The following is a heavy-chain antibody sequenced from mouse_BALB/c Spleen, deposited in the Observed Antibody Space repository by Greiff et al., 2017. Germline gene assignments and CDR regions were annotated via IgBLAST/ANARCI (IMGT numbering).Heavy chain of an antibody. CDR1: GFTFSSFG. CDR3: ARQNCGNFSRYFDV. Sequence: DVQLVESGGGLVQPGGSRKLSCAASGFTFSSFGMHWVRQAPEKGLEWVAYISSGSSTIYYADTVKGRFTISRDNPKNTLFLQMTGLRSEDTAMYDCARQNCGNFSRYFDVWGAGTTVTVSS. CDR2: ISSGSSTI. V-gene: IGHV5-17*02. D-gene: IGHD2-1*01. J-gene: IGHJ1*01.